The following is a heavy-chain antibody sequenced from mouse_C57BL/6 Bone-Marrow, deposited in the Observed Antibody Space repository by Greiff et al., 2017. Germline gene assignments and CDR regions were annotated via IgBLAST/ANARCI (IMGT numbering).Heavy chain of an antibody. Sequence: VKLMESGAELVRPGTSVKVSCKASGYAFTNYLIEWVKQRPGQGLEWIGVINPGSGGTNYNEKFKGKATLTADKSSSTAYMQLSSLTSEDSAVYFCAREDGYDEGFAYWGQGTLVTVSA. J-gene: IGHJ3*01. V-gene: IGHV1-54*01. CDR2: INPGSGGT. CDR1: GYAFTNYL. D-gene: IGHD2-2*01. CDR3: AREDGYDEGFAY.